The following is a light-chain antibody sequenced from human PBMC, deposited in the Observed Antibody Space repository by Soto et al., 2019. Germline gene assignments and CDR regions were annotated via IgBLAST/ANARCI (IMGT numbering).Light chain of an antibody. V-gene: IGLV2-14*01. J-gene: IGLJ3*02. CDR2: EVS. CDR1: YSDVGGYNY. Sequence: QSALTQPASVSGSPGQSITISCTGSYSDVGGYNYVSWYQQHPGKAPKLMIYEVSNRPSGVSNRFSGSKSGNTASLTISGLQAEDEADYYCSSYTSSSTYWVFGGGTKLTVL. CDR3: SSYTSSSTYWV.